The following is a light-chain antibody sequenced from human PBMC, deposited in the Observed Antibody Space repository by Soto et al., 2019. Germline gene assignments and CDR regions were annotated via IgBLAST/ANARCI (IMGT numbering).Light chain of an antibody. CDR3: SSYAGSIIPVA. J-gene: IGLJ2*01. CDR2: DVT. V-gene: IGLV2-8*01. CDR1: SSDVGGYNF. Sequence: QSALTQPPSASGSPGQSVTISCTGASSDVGGYNFVSWYQHHPGKAPRLMIYDVTQRPSGVPDRFSGSKSVNTASLTVSGLQVDDEAYYYCSSYAGSIIPVAFGGGTKLTVL.